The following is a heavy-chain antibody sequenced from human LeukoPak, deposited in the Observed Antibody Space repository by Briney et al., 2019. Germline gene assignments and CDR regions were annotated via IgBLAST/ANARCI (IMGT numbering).Heavy chain of an antibody. Sequence: PSETLSLTCTVSDGSISSGSYYWSWIRQPAGKGLEWIGRIYTSGSTNYNPSLKSRVTMSVDTSKNQFSLKLSSVTAADTAVYYCARGALGIQIFDYWGQGTLVTVSS. CDR1: DGSISSGSYY. D-gene: IGHD5-18*01. CDR3: ARGALGIQIFDY. J-gene: IGHJ4*02. CDR2: IYTSGST. V-gene: IGHV4-61*02.